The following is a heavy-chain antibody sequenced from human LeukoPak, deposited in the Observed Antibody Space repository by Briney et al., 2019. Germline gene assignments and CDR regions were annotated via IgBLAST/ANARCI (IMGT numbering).Heavy chain of an antibody. CDR3: AREIVVVVAATQAGWFDP. CDR1: GYSISNGYY. CDR2: IYYSGST. J-gene: IGHJ5*02. V-gene: IGHV4-38-2*02. Sequence: SETLSLTCTVSGYSISNGYYWGWIRRPPGKGLEWIGSIYYSGSTYYNPSLKSRVTISVDTSKNQFSLKLSSVTAADTAVYYCAREIVVVVAATQAGWFDPWGQGTLVTVSS. D-gene: IGHD2-15*01.